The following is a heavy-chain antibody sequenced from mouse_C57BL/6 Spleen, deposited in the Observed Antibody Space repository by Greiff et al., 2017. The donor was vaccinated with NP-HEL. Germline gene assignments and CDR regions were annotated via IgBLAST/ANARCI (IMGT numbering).Heavy chain of an antibody. D-gene: IGHD2-10*01. CDR3: ASYYALFAY. Sequence: ESGAELVKPGASVKVSCKASGYTFTSYWMHWVKQRPGQGLEWIGRIHPSDSDTNYNQKFNGKATLTVYKSSSTVYMQLSSLTSEDSAVYYCASYYALFAYWGQGTLVTVSA. V-gene: IGHV1-74*01. CDR1: GYTFTSYW. CDR2: IHPSDSDT. J-gene: IGHJ3*01.